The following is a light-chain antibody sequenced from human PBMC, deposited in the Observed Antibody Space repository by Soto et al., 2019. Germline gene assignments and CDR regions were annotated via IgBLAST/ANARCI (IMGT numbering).Light chain of an antibody. CDR1: QSVSSN. J-gene: IGKJ1*01. CDR2: GAS. Sequence: EIVMTQSPATLSVSPGERATLSCRASQSVSSNLAWYQQKPGQAPRLLIYGASTRATGIPARFSGSGSGTEFTLTISSLQSEDFAVYYGQQYNNWPRTFGQVTKVEIK. V-gene: IGKV3-15*01. CDR3: QQYNNWPRT.